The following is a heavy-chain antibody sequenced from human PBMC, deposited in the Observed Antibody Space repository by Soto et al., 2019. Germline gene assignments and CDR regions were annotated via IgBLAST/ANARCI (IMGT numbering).Heavy chain of an antibody. J-gene: IGHJ6*02. CDR1: GFHFSSYG. V-gene: IGHV3-30*18. CDR3: AKVSRITIFGVGPGADGMDV. Sequence: GGALRLSCAASGFHFSSYGMHWVRPAPGKGLEWVAVISYDGSNKYYADSVKGRFTISRDNSKNTLYLQMNSLRAEDTAVYYCAKVSRITIFGVGPGADGMDVWGQGTTVTVSS. D-gene: IGHD3-3*01. CDR2: ISYDGSNK.